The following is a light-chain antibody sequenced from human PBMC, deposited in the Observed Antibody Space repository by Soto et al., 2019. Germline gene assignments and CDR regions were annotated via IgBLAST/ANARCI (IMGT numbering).Light chain of an antibody. J-gene: IGKJ1*01. Sequence: EIVLTQSPGTLSLSPGERATLSCRASQSVSSSYLAWYQQKPGQAPRLLIYVASSRATGIPDRFSGSGSGTDFTLTISRLEPEDFAVYYCQQYGSSPGTFGQGTKVVIK. CDR2: VAS. V-gene: IGKV3-20*01. CDR3: QQYGSSPGT. CDR1: QSVSSSY.